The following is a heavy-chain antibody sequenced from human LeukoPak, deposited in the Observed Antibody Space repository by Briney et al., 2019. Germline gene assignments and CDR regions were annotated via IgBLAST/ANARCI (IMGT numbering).Heavy chain of an antibody. J-gene: IGHJ6*03. V-gene: IGHV4-34*01. D-gene: IGHD3-3*01. CDR2: IHPSGST. Sequence: PSETLSLTCAVYGGSFSGYYWSWIRQPPGKGLEWIGEIHPSGSTSYNPSLKSRVTISVDTSKNQLSLKLSSVTAADTAVYFCARGIAIFGVVDFYYYMDVWGKGTTVTVSS. CDR1: GGSFSGYY. CDR3: ARGIAIFGVVDFYYYMDV.